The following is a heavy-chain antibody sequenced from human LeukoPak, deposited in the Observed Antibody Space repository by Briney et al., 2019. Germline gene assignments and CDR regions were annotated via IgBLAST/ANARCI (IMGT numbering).Heavy chain of an antibody. D-gene: IGHD1-26*01. CDR2: IYSGGST. Sequence: GGSLRLSCAASGFTVSSNYMSWVRQAPGKGLGWVSVIYSGGSTYYADSVMGRFTISRDNSENTLYLQMNSLRAEDTAVYYCARSGWLVGARGFDYWGQGTLVTVSS. CDR3: ARSGWLVGARGFDY. J-gene: IGHJ4*02. CDR1: GFTVSSNY. V-gene: IGHV3-66*02.